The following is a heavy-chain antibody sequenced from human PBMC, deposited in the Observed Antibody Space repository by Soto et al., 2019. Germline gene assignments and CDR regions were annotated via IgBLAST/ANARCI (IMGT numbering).Heavy chain of an antibody. V-gene: IGHV4-59*01. CDR1: GGSISSYY. Sequence: QVQLQESGPGLVKPSETLSLTCTVSGGSISSYYWSWIRQPPGKGLEWIGHIHYSGSTNYNPSLESRVTISVDTSKNQRSLNLSSVTAADTAVYYCARMIRSYYYGVDVWGQGTTVTVSS. CDR3: ARMIRSYYYGVDV. D-gene: IGHD3-22*01. J-gene: IGHJ6*02. CDR2: IHYSGST.